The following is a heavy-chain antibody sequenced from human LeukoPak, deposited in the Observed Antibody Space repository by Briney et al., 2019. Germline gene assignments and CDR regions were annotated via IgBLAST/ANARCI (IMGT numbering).Heavy chain of an antibody. CDR2: IKQDGSEK. CDR3: ARATTLVASKAFDI. Sequence: RLSCXASGXXFXSYWMSWVRQAPGKGLEWVANIKQDGSEKYYVDSVKGRFTISRDNAKNSLYLQMNSLRAEDTAVYYCARATTLVASKAFDIWGQGTMVTVSS. J-gene: IGHJ3*02. CDR1: GXXFXSYW. D-gene: IGHD2-8*02. V-gene: IGHV3-7*03.